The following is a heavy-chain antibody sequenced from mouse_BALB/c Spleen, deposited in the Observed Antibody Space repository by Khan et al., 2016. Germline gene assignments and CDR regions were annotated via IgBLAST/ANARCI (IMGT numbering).Heavy chain of an antibody. V-gene: IGHV5-6-3*01. D-gene: IGHD1-1*01. CDR1: GFTFSSYG. CDR2: INSNGGST. J-gene: IGHJ4*01. CDR3: ARTFTTVVPAMDY. Sequence: EVKLEESGGGLVQPGGSLKLSCAASGFTFSSYGMSWVRQTPDKRLELVATINSNGGSTYYPDSVKGRFTISRDNAKNTLYLQMSSLKSEDTAMYYCARTFTTVVPAMDYWGQGTSVTVSS.